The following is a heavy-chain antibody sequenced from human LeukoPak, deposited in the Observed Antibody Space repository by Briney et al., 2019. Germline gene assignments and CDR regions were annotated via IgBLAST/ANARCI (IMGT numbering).Heavy chain of an antibody. CDR1: GFTFSSYG. J-gene: IGHJ4*02. D-gene: IGHD5-18*01. Sequence: PGGSLRLSCAASGFTFSSYGMHWVRQAPGKGLEWVAFIRYDGSNKYYADSVKGRFTISRDNSKNTLYLQMNSLRAEDTAVYYCAKRLGYSYGFDYWGQGTLVTVSS. V-gene: IGHV3-30*02. CDR3: AKRLGYSYGFDY. CDR2: IRYDGSNK.